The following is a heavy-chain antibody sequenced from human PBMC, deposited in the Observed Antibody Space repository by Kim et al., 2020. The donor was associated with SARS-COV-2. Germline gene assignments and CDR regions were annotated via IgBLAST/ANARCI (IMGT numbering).Heavy chain of an antibody. Sequence: SETLSLTCAVYGGSFSGYYWSWVRQPPGKGLEWIGEINHSGTTNYNPSLKIRVTISVDTSKNQFSLKLSSVTAADTAVYYCARESTVPDWYFDLWGRGTLVTVSS. J-gene: IGHJ2*01. CDR3: ARESTVPDWYFDL. CDR2: INHSGTT. D-gene: IGHD3-10*01. CDR1: GGSFSGYY. V-gene: IGHV4-34*01.